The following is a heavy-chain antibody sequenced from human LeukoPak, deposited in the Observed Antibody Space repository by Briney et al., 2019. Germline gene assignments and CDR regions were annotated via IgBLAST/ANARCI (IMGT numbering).Heavy chain of an antibody. CDR3: APTSEAYTSNWSV. Sequence: RASVKVSCKTSGYRFTDDYIHWVRQAPGQGLEWMGWINPDTDFTNYAPKFRGRVIMTRDTSISTAYMEVRRLTFDDTAIYYCAPTSEAYTSNWSVWGQGTLVTVPP. J-gene: IGHJ4*02. D-gene: IGHD3-16*01. V-gene: IGHV1-2*02. CDR1: GYRFTDDY. CDR2: INPDTDFT.